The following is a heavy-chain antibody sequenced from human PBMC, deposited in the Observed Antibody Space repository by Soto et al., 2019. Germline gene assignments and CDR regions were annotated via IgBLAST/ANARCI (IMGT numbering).Heavy chain of an antibody. Sequence: PSENLSLTCTVSGCSINTYNLFWAWVRQPPGKGLEWIASIHYGGNAYYSPSLTTRATISRDTSKNRVSLELRSVTAADTAVYYCARVNVTLDLWGLGTLVTVSS. D-gene: IGHD2-21*02. V-gene: IGHV4-39*01. CDR1: GCSINTYNLF. CDR3: ARVNVTLDL. CDR2: IHYGGNA. J-gene: IGHJ4*02.